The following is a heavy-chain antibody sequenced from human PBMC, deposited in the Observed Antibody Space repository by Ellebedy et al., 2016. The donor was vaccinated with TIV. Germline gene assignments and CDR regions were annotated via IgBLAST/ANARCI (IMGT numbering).Heavy chain of an antibody. CDR1: GFTFGSFA. Sequence: GESLKISCAASGFTFGSFAMHWVRQAPGKGLEWLSVISAGSSSSYHADSVKGRFTITRDNSKNTLYLQMNRLRTEDTAVYYCAKGCSSGFNYERVGFKYWGQGTLVSVSS. CDR3: AKGCSSGFNYERVGFKY. CDR2: ISAGSSSS. J-gene: IGHJ4*02. D-gene: IGHD3-16*01. V-gene: IGHV3-23*01.